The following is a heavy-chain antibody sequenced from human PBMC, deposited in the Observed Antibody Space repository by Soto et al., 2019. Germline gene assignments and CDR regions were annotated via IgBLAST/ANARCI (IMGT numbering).Heavy chain of an antibody. CDR1: GFTFSIYA. D-gene: IGHD3-3*01. J-gene: IGHJ4*02. V-gene: IGHV3-23*01. Sequence: PGGSLRLSCAASGFTFSIYAMRWVRHAPGKGLEWLSAISGSGGRTYYADSVKGRFTISRDNSKNTLFLQMNSLRAEDTAVYYCAKAYDFWSGYWFDYWGQGTLVTVSS. CDR2: ISGSGGRT. CDR3: AKAYDFWSGYWFDY.